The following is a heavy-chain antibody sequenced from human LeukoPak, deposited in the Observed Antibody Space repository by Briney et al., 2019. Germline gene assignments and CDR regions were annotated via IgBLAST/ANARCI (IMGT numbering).Heavy chain of an antibody. Sequence: GESLKISCKGSGYSFTTYWIGWGRPMPGEGLEWMGIIYPGDSDTRYSPSFQGQVTISADKSISTAYLQWSSLKASDTAMYYCARNDYGDSRGPFDYWGQGTLVTVSS. D-gene: IGHD4-17*01. J-gene: IGHJ4*02. CDR3: ARNDYGDSRGPFDY. CDR2: IYPGDSDT. V-gene: IGHV5-51*01. CDR1: GYSFTTYW.